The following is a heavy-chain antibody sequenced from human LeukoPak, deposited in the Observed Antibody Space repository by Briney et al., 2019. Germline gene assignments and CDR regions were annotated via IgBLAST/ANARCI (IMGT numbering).Heavy chain of an antibody. V-gene: IGHV3-33*01. Sequence: GGSLRLSCAASGFTFSSYGMHWVRQAPGRGLEWVAVIWYDGSNKYYADSVKGRFTISRDNSKDTLYLQMNSLSTEDTATYYCARVINYCFDYWGQGTLVTVSS. J-gene: IGHJ4*02. D-gene: IGHD3-16*01. CDR1: GFTFSSYG. CDR3: ARVINYCFDY. CDR2: IWYDGSNK.